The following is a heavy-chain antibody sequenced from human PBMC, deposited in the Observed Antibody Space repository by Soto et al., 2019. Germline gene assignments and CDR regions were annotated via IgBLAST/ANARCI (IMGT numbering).Heavy chain of an antibody. Sequence: KSSETLSLTCAVSGGSISSGGYSWSWIRQPPGKGLEWIGYIYHSGSTYYNPSLKSRVTISVDRSKNQFSLKLSSVTAADTAVYYCARLLHDYSNYHPPSRYFDWFPKGDYYYGMDVWGQGTTVTVSS. CDR1: GGSISSGGYS. D-gene: IGHD3-9*01. V-gene: IGHV4-30-2*01. CDR3: ARLLHDYSNYHPPSRYFDWFPKGDYYYGMDV. CDR2: IYHSGST. J-gene: IGHJ6*02.